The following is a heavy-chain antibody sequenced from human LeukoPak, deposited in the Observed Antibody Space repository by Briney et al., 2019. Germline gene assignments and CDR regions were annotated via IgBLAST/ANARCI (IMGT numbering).Heavy chain of an antibody. CDR1: GGSISSYY. CDR2: IYYSGST. J-gene: IGHJ4*02. V-gene: IGHV4-59*08. Sequence: SETLSLTCTVSGGSISSYYWSWIRQPPGKGLEWIGYIYYSGSTNYNPSLKSRVTISVDTSKNQFSLKLSSVTAADTAVYYCARHGVATINIDYWGQGTLVTVSS. D-gene: IGHD5-12*01. CDR3: ARHGVATINIDY.